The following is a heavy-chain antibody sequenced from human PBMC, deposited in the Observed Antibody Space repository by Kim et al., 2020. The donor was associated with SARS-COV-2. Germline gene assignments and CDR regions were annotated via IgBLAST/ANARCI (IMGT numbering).Heavy chain of an antibody. D-gene: IGHD4-17*01. J-gene: IGHJ5*02. Sequence: LKSRVTISADTSKTQFSLKLSSLTAADTAVYYCARDLRVWVTRGDFWFDPWGQGTLVTVSS. V-gene: IGHV4-59*01. CDR3: ARDLRVWVTRGDFWFDP.